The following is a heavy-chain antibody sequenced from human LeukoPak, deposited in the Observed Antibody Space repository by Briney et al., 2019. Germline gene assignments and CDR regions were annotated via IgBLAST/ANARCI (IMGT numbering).Heavy chain of an antibody. D-gene: IGHD3-22*01. CDR2: INHSGST. J-gene: IGHJ4*02. V-gene: IGHV4-34*01. CDR3: ARGGYYDSSGHICYFDY. CDR1: GGSFSGYY. Sequence: PSETLSLTCAVYGGSFSGYYWSWIRQPPGKGLEWIGEINHSGSTNYNPSLKSRVTISVDTSKNQFSLKLSSVTAADTAVYYCARGGYYDSSGHICYFDYWGQGTLVTVSS.